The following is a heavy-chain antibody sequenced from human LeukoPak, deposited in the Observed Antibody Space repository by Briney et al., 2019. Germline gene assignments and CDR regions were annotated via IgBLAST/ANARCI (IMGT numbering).Heavy chain of an antibody. Sequence: GGSLRLSCAASGFTFYDYGMSWVRQAPGKGLEWVSGINWNGGSTGYADSVKGRVTISRDNAKTSLYLHMNSMRAEDTALCYCARGDYGGLNYWGQGTLVTVSS. J-gene: IGHJ4*02. CDR3: ARGDYGGLNY. D-gene: IGHD4-23*01. V-gene: IGHV3-20*04. CDR1: GFTFYDYG. CDR2: INWNGGST.